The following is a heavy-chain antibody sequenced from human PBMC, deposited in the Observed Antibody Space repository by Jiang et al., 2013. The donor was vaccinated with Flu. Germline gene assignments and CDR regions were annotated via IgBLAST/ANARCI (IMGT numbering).Heavy chain of an antibody. Sequence: QLLESGGGLVQPGGSLRLSCAASGFTFSSFAMSWVRQAPGRGLEWVSTISGSGGHTYYADSVEGRFTISRDNSKNTVFLQMNSLRAEDMAIYFCAKDRSVIGQHYFGSWGPGTLVTVSS. CDR2: ISGSGGHT. CDR1: GFTFSSFA. CDR3: AKDRSVIGQHYFGS. J-gene: IGHJ4*02. V-gene: IGHV3-23*01. D-gene: IGHD2/OR15-2a*01.